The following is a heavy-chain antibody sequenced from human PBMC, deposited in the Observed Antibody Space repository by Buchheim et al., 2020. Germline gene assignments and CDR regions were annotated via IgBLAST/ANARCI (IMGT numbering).Heavy chain of an antibody. D-gene: IGHD2-2*01. CDR2: INPSGGST. V-gene: IGHV1-46*01. CDR1: GYTFTSYY. CDR3: AREYCSSTSCYWADYYGMDV. Sequence: QVQLVQSGAEVKKPGASVKVSCKASGYTFTSYYMHWVRQAPGQGLEWMGIINPSGGSTSYAQKFQGRVTMTRDTSTSTGYMELSSLRSEDTAVYYCAREYCSSTSCYWADYYGMDVWGQGTT. J-gene: IGHJ6*02.